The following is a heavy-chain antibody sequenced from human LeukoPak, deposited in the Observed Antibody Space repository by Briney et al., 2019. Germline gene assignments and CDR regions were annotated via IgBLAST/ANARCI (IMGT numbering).Heavy chain of an antibody. CDR2: ISAYNGNT. Sequence: ASVKVSCKASGYTFTSYGISWVRQAPGQRLEWMGWISAYNGNTNYAQKLQGRVTMTTDTSTSTAYMELRSLRVEDTALYHCAKMGGVRESNARTFDPWGQGTLVTVSS. J-gene: IGHJ5*02. D-gene: IGHD3-16*01. CDR1: GYTFTSYG. V-gene: IGHV1-18*01. CDR3: AKMGGVRESNARTFDP.